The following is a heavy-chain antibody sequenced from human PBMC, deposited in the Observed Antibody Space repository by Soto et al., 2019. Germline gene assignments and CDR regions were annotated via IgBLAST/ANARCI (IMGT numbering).Heavy chain of an antibody. Sequence: GASVKVSCKASGGTFSGYAISWVRQAPGQGLEWMGGIIPIFGTANYAQKFQGRVTITADESTSTAYMEPSSLRSEDTAVYYCARARRPLQLWPQGYYGMDVWGQGTTVTVSS. CDR3: ARARRPLQLWPQGYYGMDV. V-gene: IGHV1-69*13. D-gene: IGHD5-18*01. J-gene: IGHJ6*02. CDR1: GGTFSGYA. CDR2: IIPIFGTA.